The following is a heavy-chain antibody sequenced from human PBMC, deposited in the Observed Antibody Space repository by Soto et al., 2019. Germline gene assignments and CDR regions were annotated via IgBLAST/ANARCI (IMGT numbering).Heavy chain of an antibody. CDR1: GFTFGDYA. J-gene: IGHJ4*02. V-gene: IGHV3-49*03. CDR3: SPLIAAGPIPPQ. Sequence: PGGSLRLSCTASGFTFGDYAMSWFRQAPGKGLEWVGFIRSKAYGGTTEYAASVKGRFTISRDDSKSIAYLQMNSLKTEDTAVYYCSPLIAAGPIPPQWGQGTLVTVSS. CDR2: IRSKAYGGTT. D-gene: IGHD6-13*01.